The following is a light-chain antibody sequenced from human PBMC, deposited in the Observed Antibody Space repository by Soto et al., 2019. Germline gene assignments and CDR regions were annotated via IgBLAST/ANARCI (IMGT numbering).Light chain of an antibody. J-gene: IGLJ1*01. Sequence: QSVLTQPPSASGSPGQSVTISCTGTSSDVGGYNYVSWYQQHPGKAPKLMIYEVSKRPSGVPDRFSGSTSGNTASLTVSGLQAEDEADYYCSSYAGSILFGTGTKVTVL. CDR3: SSYAGSIL. CDR1: SSDVGGYNY. V-gene: IGLV2-8*01. CDR2: EVS.